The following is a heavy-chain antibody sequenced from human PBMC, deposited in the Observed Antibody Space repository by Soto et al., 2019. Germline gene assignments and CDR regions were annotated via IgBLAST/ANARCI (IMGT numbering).Heavy chain of an antibody. J-gene: IGHJ6*02. CDR3: ARVAAHYYYGMDV. D-gene: IGHD6-6*01. Sequence: GGSLRLSCAASGFTFSSYSMNWVRQAPGKGLEWVSSISSSSYIYYADSVKGRFTISRDNAKNSLYLQMNSLRAEDTAVYYCARVAAHYYYGMDVWGQGTTVTVSS. CDR2: ISSSSYI. V-gene: IGHV3-21*01. CDR1: GFTFSSYS.